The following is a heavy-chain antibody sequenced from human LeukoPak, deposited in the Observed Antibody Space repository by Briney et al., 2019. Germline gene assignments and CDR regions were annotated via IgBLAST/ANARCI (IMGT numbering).Heavy chain of an antibody. V-gene: IGHV4-4*07. CDR3: ARDQTYYDSSGYSLHAFDI. D-gene: IGHD3-22*01. Sequence: SETLSLTCTVSGGSISSYYWSWIRQPAGNGLEWIGRIYASGSTNYNPSLKSRVTMSVDTSKNQFSLKLSSATAADTAVYYCARDQTYYDSSGYSLHAFDIWGQGAMVTVSS. J-gene: IGHJ3*02. CDR2: IYASGST. CDR1: GGSISSYY.